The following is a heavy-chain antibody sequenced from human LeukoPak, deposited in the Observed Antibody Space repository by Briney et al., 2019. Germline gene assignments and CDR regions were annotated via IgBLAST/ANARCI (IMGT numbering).Heavy chain of an antibody. CDR2: IYSGSTT. CDR1: GFSVSSNH. Sequence: GGSLRLSCAASGFSVSSNHMTWVRQAPGKGLEWVSVIYSGSTTYYADSVKGRFTISRDNSKNTLYLQMNSLRAEDTAVYYCARAHEYSSGWYAGWFDPWGQGTLVTVSS. J-gene: IGHJ5*02. CDR3: ARAHEYSSGWYAGWFDP. V-gene: IGHV3-53*01. D-gene: IGHD6-19*01.